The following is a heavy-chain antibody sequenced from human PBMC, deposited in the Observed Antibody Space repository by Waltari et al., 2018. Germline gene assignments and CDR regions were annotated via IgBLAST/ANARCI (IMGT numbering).Heavy chain of an antibody. CDR2: IIPIFGTA. D-gene: IGHD1-26*01. Sequence: QVQLVQSGAEVKKPGSSVKVSCKASGGTFSSYAISWVRQAPGQGLEWMGRIIPIFGTANYAQKFQGRVTITADKSPSTAYMELSSLRSEDTAVYYCGGGGAYSGSYGFDPWGQGTLVTVSS. J-gene: IGHJ5*02. CDR1: GGTFSSYA. V-gene: IGHV1-69*13. CDR3: GGGGAYSGSYGFDP.